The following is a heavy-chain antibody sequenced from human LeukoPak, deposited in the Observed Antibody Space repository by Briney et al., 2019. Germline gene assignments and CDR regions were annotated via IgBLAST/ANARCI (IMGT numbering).Heavy chain of an antibody. CDR2: IYTRGST. D-gene: IGHD3-3*01. J-gene: IGHJ1*01. V-gene: IGHV4-61*02. CDR3: ARGDFWSGDLIQH. CDR1: GGSISSGSNY. Sequence: PSETLSLTCTVSGGSISSGSNYWSWIRQPAGKGLEWIGRIYTRGSTNYNPSLKSRATISVDTSKNQFSLKLSSVTAADTAVYYCARGDFWSGDLIQHWGQGTLVTVSS.